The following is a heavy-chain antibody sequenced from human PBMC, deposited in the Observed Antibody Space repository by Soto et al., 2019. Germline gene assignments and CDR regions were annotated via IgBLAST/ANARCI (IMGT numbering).Heavy chain of an antibody. CDR1: GPTFSTYG. V-gene: IGHV3-21*01. CDR2: ITSSGSYI. CDR3: ARDEPAGSSTSN. Sequence: DVQLVESGGGLVKPGGSLRLSCVASGPTFSTYGMNWIRQTPGKGLEWVSSITSSGSYIHYADSVQGRFTVSRDNAKNSMYLQMNSLRVEDTAVYFCARDEPAGSSTSNWGQGTLVTVSS. D-gene: IGHD2-2*01. J-gene: IGHJ4*02.